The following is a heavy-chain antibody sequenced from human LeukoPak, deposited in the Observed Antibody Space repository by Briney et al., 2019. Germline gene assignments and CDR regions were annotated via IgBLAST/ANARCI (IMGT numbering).Heavy chain of an antibody. CDR2: TNPNRGGT. CDR3: ARERGYYDY. V-gene: IGHV1-2*02. Sequence: ASVKVSCKASGYTCTVYYMHWVRQAPGQGLEWMGWTNPNRGGTNYAQKFQGRVTMTRDTSISTAYMELSRLRSDDTAVYYWARERGYYDYWGQGTLVTVSS. CDR1: GYTCTVYY. J-gene: IGHJ4*02. D-gene: IGHD3-22*01.